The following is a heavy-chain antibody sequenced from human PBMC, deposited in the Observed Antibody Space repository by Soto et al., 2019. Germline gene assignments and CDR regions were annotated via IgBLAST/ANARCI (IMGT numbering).Heavy chain of an antibody. D-gene: IGHD5-12*01. V-gene: IGHV1-2*04. J-gene: IGHJ6*03. CDR3: ARQSGGATATLDYYYFYMDV. CDR1: GDTFNDYY. Sequence: QVPLVQPGAEVKKPGASVTVSCRSSGDTFNDYYIHWVRQAPGQGLEWMGWINPNGGVTKYAQKFQGWVSMTRDTSIRTVYMQVSRLRSDDTAVYYCARQSGGATATLDYYYFYMDVWGTGTTVTVSS. CDR2: INPNGGVT.